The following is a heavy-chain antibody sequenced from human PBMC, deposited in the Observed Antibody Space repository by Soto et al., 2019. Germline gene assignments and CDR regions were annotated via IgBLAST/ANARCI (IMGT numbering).Heavy chain of an antibody. Sequence: SGPTLVNPTQTLTLTCTFSGFSLSSSGVGVGWIRQPPGKALDWLALIYWDDDKRYSPSLKSRLTITKGTSKNQVVLTMTNVDPVDTATSYCAHSTAVFGVLIQQYFDYWGQGTLVAVSS. CDR2: IYWDDDK. D-gene: IGHD3-3*01. CDR3: AHSTAVFGVLIQQYFDY. J-gene: IGHJ4*02. V-gene: IGHV2-5*02. CDR1: GFSLSSSGVG.